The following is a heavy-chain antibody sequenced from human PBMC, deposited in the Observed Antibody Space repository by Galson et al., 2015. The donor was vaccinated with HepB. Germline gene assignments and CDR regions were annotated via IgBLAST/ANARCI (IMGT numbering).Heavy chain of an antibody. CDR1: GYTFTSYY. V-gene: IGHV1-46*01. J-gene: IGHJ4*02. CDR2: VNPRIGST. CDR3: ARYADPTYYYGSGSYSGLDY. Sequence: SVKVSCKASGYTFTSYYIHWVRQAPGQGLEWMGKVNPRIGSTNSAQRFQARVTMTRDTSTSTVYMELSSLRSDDTAVYYCARYADPTYYYGSGSYSGLDYWGQGTLVTVSS. D-gene: IGHD3-10*01.